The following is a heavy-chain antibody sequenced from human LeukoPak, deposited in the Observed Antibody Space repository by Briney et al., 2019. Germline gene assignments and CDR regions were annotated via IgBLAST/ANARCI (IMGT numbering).Heavy chain of an antibody. CDR3: ARVVDDGYNFTPFCDY. J-gene: IGHJ4*02. CDR2: ISSSSSYI. Sequence: PGGSLSLSCAASGFTFSSYSMNWVRHAPGEGVECVSSISSSSSYIYYADSVKGRFTISRDNAKNSLYLQMNSLRAEDTAVYYCARVVDDGYNFTPFCDYWGQGTLVTVSS. CDR1: GFTFSSYS. V-gene: IGHV3-21*01. D-gene: IGHD5-24*01.